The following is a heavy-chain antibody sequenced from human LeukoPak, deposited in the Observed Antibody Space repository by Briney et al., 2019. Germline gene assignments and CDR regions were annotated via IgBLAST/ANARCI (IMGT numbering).Heavy chain of an antibody. CDR2: ISAYNGNT. CDR3: ARAMYYYGSGSYPPSD. J-gene: IGHJ4*02. D-gene: IGHD3-10*01. V-gene: IGHV1-18*01. CDR1: GYTFTSYG. Sequence: ASVKVSCKASGYTFTSYGISWVRQAPGQGLEWMGWISAYNGNTNYAQKLQGRVTMTTDTSTSTAYMERRSLRSDDTAVYYCARAMYYYGSGSYPPSDWGQGTLVTVSS.